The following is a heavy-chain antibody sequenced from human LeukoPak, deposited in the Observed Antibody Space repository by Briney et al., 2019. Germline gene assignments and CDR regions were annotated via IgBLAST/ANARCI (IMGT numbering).Heavy chain of an antibody. CDR3: ARGGETTVTTFDY. V-gene: IGHV3-33*01. CDR1: GFTFYSYG. Sequence: GRSLRLSCAASGFTFYSYGMHWVRQAPGKGLEWVALIWSDGSKEYYLDSVKGRFTISRDNSKNTVSLQMNSLRVEDTAVYYCARGGETTVTTFDYWGQGTLVTVSS. CDR2: IWSDGSKE. J-gene: IGHJ4*02. D-gene: IGHD4-17*01.